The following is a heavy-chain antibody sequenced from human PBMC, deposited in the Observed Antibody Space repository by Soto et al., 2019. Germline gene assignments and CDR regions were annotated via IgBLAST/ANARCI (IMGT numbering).Heavy chain of an antibody. D-gene: IGHD6-13*01. J-gene: IGHJ5*02. V-gene: IGHV5-51*01. CDR1: GYFFAGYW. Sequence: GESLKISCKGSGYFFAGYWIAWVRQMPGKGLEWMGIIYPDNSNTKYSQSFQGQVTISADKSSSTAYLQWSSLKASDTAIYYCARQGAAVPTVPLIWFDPWGQGTLVTVSS. CDR3: ARQGAAVPTVPLIWFDP. CDR2: IYPDNSNT.